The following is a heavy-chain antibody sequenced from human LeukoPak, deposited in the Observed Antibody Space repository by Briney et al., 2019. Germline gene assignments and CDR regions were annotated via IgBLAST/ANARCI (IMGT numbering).Heavy chain of an antibody. J-gene: IGHJ4*02. CDR2: IGVGGTT. Sequence: PGGPLRLSCAASGFTFSSYGMNWVRQAPGKGLEWVSGIGVGGTTYYADSVKGRFTISRDTSKSTLSLQMNSLRAEDTAVYYCAKTQGYYDCWGQGTLVTVSS. CDR3: AKTQGYYDC. D-gene: IGHD3-22*01. V-gene: IGHV3-23*01. CDR1: GFTFSSYG.